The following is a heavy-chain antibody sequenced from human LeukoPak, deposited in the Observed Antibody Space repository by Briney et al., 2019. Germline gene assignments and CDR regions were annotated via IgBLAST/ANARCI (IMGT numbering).Heavy chain of an antibody. J-gene: IGHJ4*02. CDR3: ARDSGSGSNDY. V-gene: IGHV1-3*01. CDR2: ISAGNGNP. Sequence: ASVKVSCKASGDTFTSYAIHWVRRAPGQRLEWMGWISAGNGNPKYSHNPQRRVTLISNTSATTAFTELSSLRSEDAAVYYCARDSGSGSNDYWGQGTLVTVSS. D-gene: IGHD1-26*01. CDR1: GDTFTSYA.